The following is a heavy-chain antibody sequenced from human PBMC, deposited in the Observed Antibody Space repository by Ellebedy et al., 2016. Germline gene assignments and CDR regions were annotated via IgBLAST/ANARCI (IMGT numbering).Heavy chain of an antibody. D-gene: IGHD6-19*01. J-gene: IGHJ4*02. CDR1: GGSISSGGYY. V-gene: IGHV4-31*03. CDR3: ARVSSGWYEGGVDY. CDR2: IYYSGST. Sequence: SETLSLXCTVSGGSISSGGYYWSWIRQHPGKGLEWIGYIYYSGSTYYNPSLKSRVTISVDTSKNQFSLKLSSVTAADTAVYYCARVSSGWYEGGVDYWGQGTLVTVSS.